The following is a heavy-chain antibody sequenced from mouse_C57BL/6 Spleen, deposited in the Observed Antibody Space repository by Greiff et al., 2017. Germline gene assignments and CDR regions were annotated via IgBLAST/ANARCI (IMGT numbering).Heavy chain of an antibody. D-gene: IGHD1-1*01. CDR2: IYPGDGDT. J-gene: IGHJ2*01. CDR1: GYAFSSYW. Sequence: VQLQQSGAELVKPGASVKISCKASGYAFSSYWMYWVKQRPGKGLEWIGQIYPGDGDTNYNGKFKGKATLTADKSSSTAYMQLSSLTSEDSAVYFCERGATVVPVDDGSQGTTLTVST. V-gene: IGHV1-80*01. CDR3: ERGATVVPVDD.